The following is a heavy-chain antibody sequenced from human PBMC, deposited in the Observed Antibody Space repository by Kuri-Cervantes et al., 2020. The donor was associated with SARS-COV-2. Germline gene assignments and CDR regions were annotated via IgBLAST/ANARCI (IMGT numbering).Heavy chain of an antibody. CDR2: ITANGHDM. D-gene: IGHD7-27*01. CDR1: GFSFEDFA. CDR3: ARSPNWGLQQYFDL. Sequence: LKISCTASGFSFEDFAIHWVRQVPGKGLEWVSHITANGHDMDYADSVKGRFTISRDNAENSLYLHLNSLRAEDTAMYYCARSPNWGLQQYFDLWGRGTLVTVPQ. V-gene: IGHV3-9*01. J-gene: IGHJ2*01.